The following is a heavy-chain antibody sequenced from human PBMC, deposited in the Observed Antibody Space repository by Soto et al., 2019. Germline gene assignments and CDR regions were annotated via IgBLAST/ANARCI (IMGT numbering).Heavy chain of an antibody. CDR3: ARVGVVVVAAASYDYYYYMDV. V-gene: IGHV3-7*01. D-gene: IGHD2-15*01. J-gene: IGHJ6*03. Sequence: EVQLVESGGGLVQPGGSLRLSCAASGFTFSQFWMTWVRQAPGKGLEWVANIRQDGSEKYYVDSVKGRLTISRENAKNSLFLQMNSLGVEDTAVYCCARVGVVVVAAASYDYYYYMDVWGKGTAVTVSS. CDR1: GFTFSQFW. CDR2: IRQDGSEK.